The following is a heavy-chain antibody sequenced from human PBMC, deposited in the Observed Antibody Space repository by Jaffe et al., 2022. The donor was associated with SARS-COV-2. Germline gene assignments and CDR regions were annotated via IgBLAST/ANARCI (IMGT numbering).Heavy chain of an antibody. V-gene: IGHV3-7*01. D-gene: IGHD6-13*01. Sequence: EVQLVESGGGLVQPGGSLRLSCAASGFTFSRYWMSWVRQAPGKGLEWVANIKGDGNERNFVDSVKGRFTISRDNARKSLYLQVDSLRAEDTAVYYCARIEYSSRSFDHWGQGTLVTVSS. CDR2: IKGDGNER. CDR1: GFTFSRYW. J-gene: IGHJ4*02. CDR3: ARIEYSSRSFDH.